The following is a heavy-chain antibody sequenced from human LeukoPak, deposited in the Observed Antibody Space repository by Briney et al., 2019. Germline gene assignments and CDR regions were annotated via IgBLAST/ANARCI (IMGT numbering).Heavy chain of an antibody. Sequence: PGGSLRLSCAASGFTFSDYYMSWIRQAPGKGLEWVSHISSSGSTIYYADSVKGRFTISRDNAKNSLYLQMNSLRAEDTAVYYCARDVEVAAGPEYFQHWGQGTLVTVSS. CDR2: ISSSGSTI. CDR1: GFTFSDYY. CDR3: ARDVEVAAGPEYFQH. V-gene: IGHV3-11*04. J-gene: IGHJ1*01. D-gene: IGHD6-13*01.